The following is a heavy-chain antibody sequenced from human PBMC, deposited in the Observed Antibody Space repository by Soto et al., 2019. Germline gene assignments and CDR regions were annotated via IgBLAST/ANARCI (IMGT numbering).Heavy chain of an antibody. CDR3: ARPGAAADGAGWFDP. V-gene: IGHV3-7*04. CDR1: GFTFSSSW. D-gene: IGHD6-13*01. J-gene: IGHJ5*02. CDR2: INEDGSKK. Sequence: EVQLVESGGGLVQPGGSLRLSCAASGFTFSSSWMSWVRQAPRKGLEWVASINEDGSKKYYVDSVGGRFIISRDNAKNSLDLQMNSLRAEDTAVYYCARPGAAADGAGWFDPWGQGTLVTVSS.